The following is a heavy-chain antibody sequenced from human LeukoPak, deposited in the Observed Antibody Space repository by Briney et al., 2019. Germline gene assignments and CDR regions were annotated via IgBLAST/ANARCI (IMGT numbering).Heavy chain of an antibody. CDR2: ISSSSSYI. CDR3: ARGLIAAPDY. J-gene: IGHJ4*02. D-gene: IGHD6-13*01. V-gene: IGHV3-21*01. CDR1: GFTFSSYA. Sequence: PGGSLRLSCAASGFTFSSYAMSWVRQAPGKGLEWVSSISSSSSYIYYADSVKGRFTISRDNAKNSLYLQMNSLRAEDTAVYYCARGLIAAPDYWGQGTLVTVSS.